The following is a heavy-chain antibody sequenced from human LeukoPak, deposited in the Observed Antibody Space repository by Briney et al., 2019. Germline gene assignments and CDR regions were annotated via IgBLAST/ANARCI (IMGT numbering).Heavy chain of an antibody. D-gene: IGHD6-19*01. CDR2: IWYDGSNK. CDR1: GFTFSSYG. CDR3: TRDPLRAVAGTDDAFDI. Sequence: GGSLRLSCAASGFTFSSYGMHWVRQAPGKGLEWVAVIWYDGSNKYYADSVKGRFTISRDNSKNTLYLQMNSLRAEDTAVYYCTRDPLRAVAGTDDAFDIWGQGTMVTVSS. J-gene: IGHJ3*02. V-gene: IGHV3-33*01.